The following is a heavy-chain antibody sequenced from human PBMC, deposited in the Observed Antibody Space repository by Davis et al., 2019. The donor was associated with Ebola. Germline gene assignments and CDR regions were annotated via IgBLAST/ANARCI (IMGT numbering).Heavy chain of an antibody. CDR1: GGSISSSSYY. Sequence: SETLSLTCTVSGGSISSSSYYWGWIRQPPGKGLEWIGSIYYSGSTNYNPSLKSRVTISVDKSKNQFSLKLSSVTAADTAVYYCARAYSSSWYGENWFDPWGQGTLVTVSS. J-gene: IGHJ5*02. CDR3: ARAYSSSWYGENWFDP. V-gene: IGHV4-39*07. D-gene: IGHD6-13*01. CDR2: IYYSGST.